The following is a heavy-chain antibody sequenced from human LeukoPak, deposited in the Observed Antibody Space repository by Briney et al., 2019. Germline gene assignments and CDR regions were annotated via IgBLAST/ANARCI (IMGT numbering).Heavy chain of an antibody. J-gene: IGHJ4*02. CDR2: IKQDGSEK. CDR1: GFTFSSFW. Sequence: GGSLRLSCAASGFTFSSFWMRWVRQAPGKGLELVANIKQDGSEKYYVDSVQGRFTISRDNAKNSLYLQMNSLRAEDTALYYCATYSGAHHKTFDDWGQGTLVTVSS. V-gene: IGHV3-7*03. D-gene: IGHD1-26*01. CDR3: ATYSGAHHKTFDD.